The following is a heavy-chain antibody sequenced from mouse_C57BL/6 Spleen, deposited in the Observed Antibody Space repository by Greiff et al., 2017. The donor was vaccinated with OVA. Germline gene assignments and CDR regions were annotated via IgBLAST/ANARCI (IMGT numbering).Heavy chain of an antibody. Sequence: VQRVESGPGLVAPSQSLSITCTVSGFSLTSYGVDWVRQPPGKGLEWLGVIWGGGSTNYNSALMSRLSISKDNSKSQVFLKMNSLQTDDTAMYYCAKRNYYGYDGAYAMDYWGQGTSVTVSS. J-gene: IGHJ4*01. CDR2: IWGGGST. D-gene: IGHD2-2*01. CDR3: AKRNYYGYDGAYAMDY. CDR1: GFSLTSYG. V-gene: IGHV2-9*01.